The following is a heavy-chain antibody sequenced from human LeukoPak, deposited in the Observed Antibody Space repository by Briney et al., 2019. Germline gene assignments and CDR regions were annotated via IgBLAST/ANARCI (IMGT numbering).Heavy chain of an antibody. D-gene: IGHD1-14*01. CDR3: ASSTYKYYLDY. CDR2: ISSSSTTI. J-gene: IGHJ4*02. CDR1: GFTFNTYS. Sequence: GGSLRLSCAASGFTFNTYSMNWVRQAPGKGLEWVSYISSSSTTIYYADSVKGRFTTSRDNAKNSLYLQMNSLRAEDTAVYYCASSTYKYYLDYWGQGTLVAVSS. V-gene: IGHV3-48*01.